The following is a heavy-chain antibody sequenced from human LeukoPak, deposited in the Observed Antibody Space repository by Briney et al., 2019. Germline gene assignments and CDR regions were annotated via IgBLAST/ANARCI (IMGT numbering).Heavy chain of an antibody. D-gene: IGHD3-22*01. Sequence: PGGSLRLSCLGSGFTFRNYPMYWVRQAPDKGLEWMAVISYDGNTKYYADSVKGRFTLSRDNSKNTVYLQVDSLRSEDTAVYFSATSRITMIGDYMDFWGRGTAVTVSS. CDR3: ATSRITMIGDYMDF. CDR1: GFTFRNYP. J-gene: IGHJ6*03. CDR2: ISYDGNTK. V-gene: IGHV3-30*04.